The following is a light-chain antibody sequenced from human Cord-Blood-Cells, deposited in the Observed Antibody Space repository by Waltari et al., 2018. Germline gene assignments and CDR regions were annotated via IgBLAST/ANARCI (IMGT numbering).Light chain of an antibody. V-gene: IGKV4-1*01. CDR3: QQYYSTPRT. CDR2: WAS. Sequence: DIVMTQSPDSLAVSLGERATINCKSSQGVLYSSNNKNYLAWYQQKPGQPPKLLIYWASSRESGVPDRLSGSGSGTYFTLTISSLQAEDVAVYYCQQYYSTPRTFGQGTKVEIK. CDR1: QGVLYSSNNKNY. J-gene: IGKJ1*01.